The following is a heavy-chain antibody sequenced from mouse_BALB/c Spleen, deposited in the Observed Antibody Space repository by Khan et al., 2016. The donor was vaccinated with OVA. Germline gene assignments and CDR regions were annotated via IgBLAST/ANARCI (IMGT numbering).Heavy chain of an antibody. D-gene: IGHD2-4*01. CDR1: GFSLTNYG. CDR3: ARNYDYDEVLAY. V-gene: IGHV2-2*02. J-gene: IGHJ3*01. CDR2: IWSGGST. Sequence: QVQLKQSGPGLVQPSQSLSITCTVSGFSLTNYGVHWVRQSPGKGLEWLGVIWSGGSTDYHAAFISRLSISKDNSKSQVFFKMNSLQPNDTAMYYCARNYDYDEVLAYWGQGTLVTVAA.